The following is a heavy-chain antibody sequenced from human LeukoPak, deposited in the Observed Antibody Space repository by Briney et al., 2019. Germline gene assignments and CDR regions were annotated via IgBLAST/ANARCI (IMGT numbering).Heavy chain of an antibody. V-gene: IGHV4-59*08. CDR2: IYYSGST. CDR3: ARHREGYDFWSGYYYYGMDV. D-gene: IGHD3-3*01. Sequence: SETLPLTCTVSGGSISSYYWSWIRQPPGKGLEWIGYIYYSGSTNYNPSLKSRVTISVDTSKNQFSLKLSSVTAADTAVYYCARHREGYDFWSGYYYYGMDVWGQGTTVTVSS. J-gene: IGHJ6*02. CDR1: GGSISSYY.